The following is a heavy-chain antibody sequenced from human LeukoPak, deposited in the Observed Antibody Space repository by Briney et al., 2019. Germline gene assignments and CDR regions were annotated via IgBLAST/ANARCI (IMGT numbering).Heavy chain of an antibody. CDR2: ISGGTT. CDR1: GFTFGDYL. J-gene: IGHJ4*02. CDR3: SRGSGWLSVY. D-gene: IGHD6-19*01. V-gene: IGHV3-49*03. Sequence: GGCLRLSCTASGFTFGDYLMSWFRQAPGKGLEWIGFISGGTTEYAASVKGRFTISRDDSTSIAYLQMNSLTTEDTAVYYCSRGSGWLSVYWGQGTLVTVSS.